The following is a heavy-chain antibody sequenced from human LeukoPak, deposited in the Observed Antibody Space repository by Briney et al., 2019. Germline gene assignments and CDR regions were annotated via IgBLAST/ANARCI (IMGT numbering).Heavy chain of an antibody. J-gene: IGHJ4*02. V-gene: IGHV3-53*01. CDR3: ASRRDGYTYYFDY. CDR2: IYSAGST. Sequence: PGGSLRLSCTVSGFTVSSNSMSWVRQAPGKGLEWVSFIYSAGSTHYSDSVKGRFTISIDNSKNTLYLQMNSLRVEDTAVYYCASRRDGYTYYFDYWGQGTLVTVSS. D-gene: IGHD5-24*01. CDR1: GFTVSSNS.